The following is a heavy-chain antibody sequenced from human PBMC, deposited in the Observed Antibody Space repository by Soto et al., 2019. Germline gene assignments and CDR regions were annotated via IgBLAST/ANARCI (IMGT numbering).Heavy chain of an antibody. CDR2: IYYSGST. D-gene: IGHD1-26*01. CDR1: GGSISSSSYY. Sequence: SETLSLTCTVSGGSISSSSYYWGWIRQPPGKGLEWIGSIYYSGSTYYNPTLKSRVTISVDTSKNQFSLKLSSVTAADTAVYYCARQRPVGATIIDYWGQGTLVTVSS. J-gene: IGHJ4*02. CDR3: ARQRPVGATIIDY. V-gene: IGHV4-39*01.